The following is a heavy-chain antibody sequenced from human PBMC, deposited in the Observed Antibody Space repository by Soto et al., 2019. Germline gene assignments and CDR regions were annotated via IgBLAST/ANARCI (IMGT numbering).Heavy chain of an antibody. J-gene: IGHJ6*01. CDR2: IIPIFGTA. CDR1: GGPFSSYA. CDR3: ARDCGITYYYDSSGSATPVIYYYYYGMDV. D-gene: IGHD3-22*01. Sequence: SVKVSCKASGGPFSSYAVSWVRQAPGQGLEWIGGIIPIFGTANYAQKFQGRVTITADESTSTAYMELSSLRSEDTAVYYCARDCGITYYYDSSGSATPVIYYYYYGMDVWGQGTPVTVSS. V-gene: IGHV1-69*13.